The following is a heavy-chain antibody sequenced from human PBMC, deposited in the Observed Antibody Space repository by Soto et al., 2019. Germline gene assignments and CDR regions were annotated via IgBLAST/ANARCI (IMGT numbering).Heavy chain of an antibody. V-gene: IGHV1-18*04. CDR1: GYTFTGYY. CDR2: ISAYNGNT. CDR3: AREFEVGSWFDP. D-gene: IGHD2-2*01. J-gene: IGHJ5*02. Sequence: ASVKVSCKASGYTFTGYYMHWVRQAPGQGLEWMGWISAYNGNTNYAQKLQGRVTMTTDTSTSTAYMELRSLRSDDTAVYYCAREFEVGSWFDPWGQGTLVTVSS.